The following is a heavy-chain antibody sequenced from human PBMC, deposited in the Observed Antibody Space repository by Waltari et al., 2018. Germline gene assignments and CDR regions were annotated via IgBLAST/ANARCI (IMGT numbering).Heavy chain of an antibody. J-gene: IGHJ6*02. Sequence: QVQLVQSGAEVKKPGASVKVSCKVSGYTLTELSMHWVRQAPGKGLEWMGGFDPENGEKIYAKKFQGRGTISVDTSKNQFSLKLSSVTDADTAVYYCARVDSSSIYGMDVWGQGTTVTVSS. CDR2: FDPENGEK. V-gene: IGHV1-24*01. CDR3: ARVDSSSIYGMDV. D-gene: IGHD6-13*01. CDR1: GYTLTELS.